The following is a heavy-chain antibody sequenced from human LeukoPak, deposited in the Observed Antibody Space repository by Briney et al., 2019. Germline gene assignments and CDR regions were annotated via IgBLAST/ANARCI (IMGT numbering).Heavy chain of an antibody. J-gene: IGHJ3*02. CDR3: ARGYDILTRAFDI. D-gene: IGHD3-9*01. V-gene: IGHV4-39*07. CDR2: IYYSGST. Sequence: SETLSLTCTVSGGSISSSSYYWGWIRQPPGKGLEWIGSIYYSGSTYYNPSLKSRVTISVDTSKNQFSLKLSSVTAADTAVYYCARGYDILTRAFDIWGQGTMVTVSS. CDR1: GGSISSSSYY.